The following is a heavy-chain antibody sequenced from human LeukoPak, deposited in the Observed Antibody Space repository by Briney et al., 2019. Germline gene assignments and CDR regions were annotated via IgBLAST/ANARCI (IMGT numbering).Heavy chain of an antibody. J-gene: IGHJ4*02. CDR3: ARGTYYYDSSGYFHDY. CDR1: GFTFSSYG. CDR2: ISYDGSNK. D-gene: IGHD3-22*01. Sequence: PGGSLRLSCAASGFTFSSYGMHWVRQAPGKGLEWVAVISYDGSNKYYADSVKGRFTISRDNSKNTLYLQMNSLRAEDTAVYYCARGTYYYDSSGYFHDYWGQGTLVTVSS. V-gene: IGHV3-30*03.